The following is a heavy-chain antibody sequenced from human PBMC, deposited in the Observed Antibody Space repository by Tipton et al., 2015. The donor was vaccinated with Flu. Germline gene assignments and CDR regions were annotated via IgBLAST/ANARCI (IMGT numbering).Heavy chain of an antibody. CDR1: GYKFTDYW. V-gene: IGHV5-51*03. Sequence: VQLVQSGAEVKKPGESLKISCKGSGYKFTDYWIGWVRQMSGRGLEWMGIIYPGDSDTRYSPSFQGQVTISVDKSISTAYLQWSSLKASDTAVYYCARPLAVAGVRGWDSWGRGTLVTVSS. J-gene: IGHJ4*02. CDR2: IYPGDSDT. CDR3: ARPLAVAGVRGWDS. D-gene: IGHD6-19*01.